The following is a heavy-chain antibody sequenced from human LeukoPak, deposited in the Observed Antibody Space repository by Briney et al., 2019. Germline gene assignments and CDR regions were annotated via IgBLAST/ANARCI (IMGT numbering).Heavy chain of an antibody. CDR1: GFTFSSYS. CDR3: ARASSIAVAGTPSYYYGMDV. Sequence: GGSLRLSCAASGFTFSSYSFNWVRQAPGKGLEWVSVIYSGGSTYYADSVKGRFTISRDNSKNTLYLQMNSLRAEDTAVYYCARASSIAVAGTPSYYYGMDVWGQGTTVTVSS. J-gene: IGHJ6*02. V-gene: IGHV3-66*01. D-gene: IGHD6-19*01. CDR2: IYSGGST.